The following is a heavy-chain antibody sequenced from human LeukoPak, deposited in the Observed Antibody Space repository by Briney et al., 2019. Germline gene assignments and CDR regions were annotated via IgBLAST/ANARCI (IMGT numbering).Heavy chain of an antibody. J-gene: IGHJ4*02. Sequence: GGSLRLSCAASGFTFNNYWMHWVRQAPGKGLVWVSRISKDGSTTNYADSVKGRFTISRDNAKNTLYLQMNSLTAEDAALYYCARGASSGYRIDYWGQGTLVTVSS. CDR2: ISKDGSTT. CDR1: GFTFNNYW. D-gene: IGHD5-18*01. V-gene: IGHV3-74*01. CDR3: ARGASSGYRIDY.